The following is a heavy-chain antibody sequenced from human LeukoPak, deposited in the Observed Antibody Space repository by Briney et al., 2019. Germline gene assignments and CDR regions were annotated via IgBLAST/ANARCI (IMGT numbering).Heavy chain of an antibody. D-gene: IGHD2-2*01. CDR1: GGTFSSYA. CDR3: ARVNYCSSTSCYAGDYYYYMDV. J-gene: IGHJ6*03. V-gene: IGHV1-69*13. Sequence: ASVKVSCKASGGTFSSYAISWVRQAPGQGLEWMGGITPIFGTANYAQKFQGRVTITADESTSTAYMELSSLRSEDTAVYYCARVNYCSSTSCYAGDYYYYMDVWGKGTTVTISS. CDR2: ITPIFGTA.